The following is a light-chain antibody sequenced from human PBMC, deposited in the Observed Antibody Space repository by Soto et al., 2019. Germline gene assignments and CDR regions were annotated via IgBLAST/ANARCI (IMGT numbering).Light chain of an antibody. V-gene: IGLV2-14*01. CDR1: SSDVGGYNY. CDR2: EVS. CDR3: NSYTSTSTRV. J-gene: IGLJ1*01. Sequence: QSALTQPAFVSGSPGQSITISCTGTSSDVGGYNYVSWYQHPPGKAPKLMISEVSNRPSGVSNRFSGSKSGSTASLTITGLQAEDEADYYSNSYTSTSTRVFGTGTKLTVL.